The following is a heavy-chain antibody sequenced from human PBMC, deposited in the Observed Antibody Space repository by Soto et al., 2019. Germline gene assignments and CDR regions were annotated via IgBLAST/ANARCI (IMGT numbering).Heavy chain of an antibody. J-gene: IGHJ4*02. V-gene: IGHV5-51*01. D-gene: IGHD3-9*01. Sequence: GESLKISCKGSGYRFTNFWIGWVRQMPGKGLEWMGIIYPGDSDIRYSPSFQGQVTISADKSINTAYLQWSSLKASDTAMYYCARQNGAFDIWGQGTLVTVSS. CDR2: IYPGDSDI. CDR1: GYRFTNFW. CDR3: ARQNGAFDI.